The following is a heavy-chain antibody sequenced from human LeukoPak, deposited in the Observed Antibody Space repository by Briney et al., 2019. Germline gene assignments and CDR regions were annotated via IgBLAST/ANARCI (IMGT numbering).Heavy chain of an antibody. D-gene: IGHD4-17*01. Sequence: SETLSLTCTVSGGSISSYYWSWIRQPPGKGLEWIGYIYYSGSTNYDPSLKSRVTISVDTSKNQFSLKLSSVTAADTAVYYCARVTVIRYYYYYYMDVWGKGTTVTVSS. CDR3: ARVTVIRYYYYYYMDV. J-gene: IGHJ6*03. V-gene: IGHV4-59*01. CDR1: GGSISSYY. CDR2: IYYSGST.